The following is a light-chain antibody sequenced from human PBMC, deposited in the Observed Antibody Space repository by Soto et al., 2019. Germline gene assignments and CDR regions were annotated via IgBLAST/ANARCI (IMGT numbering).Light chain of an antibody. V-gene: IGKV3-11*01. CDR3: QQRSNWPPIT. CDR2: GAS. Sequence: EIVLMQSPGTLSLSPGERATLSCRASQYMTRTYIAWYQQKPGQAPRLLIYGASNRATGIPARFSGSGSGTDFTLSISSLEPEDFAVYYCQQRSNWPPITFGQGTRLEIK. CDR1: QYMTRTY. J-gene: IGKJ5*01.